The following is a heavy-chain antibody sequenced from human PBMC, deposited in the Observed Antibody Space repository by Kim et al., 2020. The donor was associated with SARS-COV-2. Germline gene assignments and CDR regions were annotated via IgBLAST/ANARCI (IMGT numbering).Heavy chain of an antibody. D-gene: IGHD3-10*01. CDR1: GFSFSSYG. Sequence: LSLTCAASGFSFSSYGVKWVRQAPGKGLEWVAYINSGGSITYYADSVEGRFTISRDNARNSASLEMNNLKDEDTGLYFCARDPDHYGSGSFFGPGEAYWGQGTQVTFSS. V-gene: IGHV3-48*02. J-gene: IGHJ4*02. CDR3: ARDPDHYGSGSFFGPGEAY. CDR2: INSGGSIT.